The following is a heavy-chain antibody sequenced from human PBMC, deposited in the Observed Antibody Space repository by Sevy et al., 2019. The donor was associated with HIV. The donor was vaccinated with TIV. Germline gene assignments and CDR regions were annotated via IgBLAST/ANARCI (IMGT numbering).Heavy chain of an antibody. Sequence: GGSLRLSCVASGFTFDDNAMHWVRQAPGKGLEWVSGISWNSDKIGYADSVKGRFTISRDNAKNSLYLQMISLRTEDTALYYCAKSRTSFRGMDVWGQGTTVTVSS. V-gene: IGHV3-9*01. CDR3: AKSRTSFRGMDV. J-gene: IGHJ6*02. D-gene: IGHD2-2*01. CDR1: GFTFDDNA. CDR2: ISWNSDKI.